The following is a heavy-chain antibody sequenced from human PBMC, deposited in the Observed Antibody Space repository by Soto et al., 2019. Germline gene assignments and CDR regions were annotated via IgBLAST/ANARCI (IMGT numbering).Heavy chain of an antibody. D-gene: IGHD5-12*01. CDR3: ARGGRLRLSDAFDI. Sequence: QVQLQQSGPGLVKPSQTLSLTCAISGDSVSSNSAAWNWIRQSPSRGLEWLGRTYYRSKWYNDYAVSVKSRITITPDTSKNQCSLQLNSVTPEDTAVYYCARGGRLRLSDAFDIWGQGTMVTVSS. J-gene: IGHJ3*02. CDR1: GDSVSSNSAA. CDR2: TYYRSKWYN. V-gene: IGHV6-1*01.